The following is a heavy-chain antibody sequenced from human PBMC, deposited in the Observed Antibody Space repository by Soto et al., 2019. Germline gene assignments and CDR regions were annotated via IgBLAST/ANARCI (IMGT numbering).Heavy chain of an antibody. CDR3: ARQIYGSGPNWFDP. CDR2: ISSSSSTI. Sequence: EVQLVESGGGXXXXGGXXXXXCXAXXXXXXXXSMNXXXXAXGKGLEWISYISSSSSTIYYTDSVKGRFTISRDNAKSSLYLQMNSLRAEDTAVYYCARQIYGSGPNWFDPWGQGTLVTVSS. D-gene: IGHD3-10*01. J-gene: IGHJ5*02. V-gene: IGHV3-48*01. CDR1: XXXXXXXS.